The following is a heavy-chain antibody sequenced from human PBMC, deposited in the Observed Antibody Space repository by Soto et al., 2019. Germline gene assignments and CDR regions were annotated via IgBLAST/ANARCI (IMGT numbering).Heavy chain of an antibody. CDR3: ARGVAETDFYPWANWFDL. D-gene: IGHD6-19*01. CDR2: VYDSGSS. V-gene: IGHV4-4*07. CDR1: GGSISSFY. J-gene: IGHJ5*02. Sequence: QMVLQESGPGLVKPSETLSLTCNVSGGSISSFYWTWIRQPAGARLEWIGRVYDSGSSNYNPSLKTRIAMSLHRSRSQFSLSLYSVTAADTAVYYCARGVAETDFYPWANWFDLWGQGILVTVSS.